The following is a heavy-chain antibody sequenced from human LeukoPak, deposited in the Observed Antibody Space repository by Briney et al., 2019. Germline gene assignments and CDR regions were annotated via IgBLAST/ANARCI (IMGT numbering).Heavy chain of an antibody. J-gene: IGHJ4*02. CDR2: INGDASST. CDR1: GFTFSSYW. CDR3: ASEPPGNYDNSGYYSAQFDS. Sequence: GESLRLSCAASGFTFSSYWMHWVRQAPGKGLVWVSRINGDASSTSYADSVKGRFAISRDNAQNSLYLQMNSLRDEDTAVYYCASEPPGNYDNSGYYSAQFDSWGQGTLVTVSS. D-gene: IGHD3-22*01. V-gene: IGHV3-74*01.